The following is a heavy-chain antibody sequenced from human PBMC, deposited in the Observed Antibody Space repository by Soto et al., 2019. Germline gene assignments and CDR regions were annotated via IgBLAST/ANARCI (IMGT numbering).Heavy chain of an antibody. CDR1: GDSVSSNRAA. CDR3: ARDPAESYGYYGMDV. CDR2: TYYRSKWYN. D-gene: IGHD5-18*01. V-gene: IGHV6-1*01. Sequence: SQTLSLTCAISGDSVSSNRAAWNWIRQSPSRGLEWLGRTYYRSKWYNDYAVSVKSRITINPDTSKNQFSLKLSSVTAADTAVYYCARDPAESYGYYGMDVWGQGTTLTVSS. J-gene: IGHJ6*02.